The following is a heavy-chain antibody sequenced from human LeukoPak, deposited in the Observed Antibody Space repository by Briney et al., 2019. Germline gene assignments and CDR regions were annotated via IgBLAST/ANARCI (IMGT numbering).Heavy chain of an antibody. Sequence: GGSLRLSCAASGFTFSNAWMSWVCQAPGKGLEWVGRIKSKTDGGTTDYAAPVKGRFTISRDDSKNTLYLQMNSLKTEDTAVYYCTTREGYSSSWLDDYWGQGTLVTVSS. V-gene: IGHV3-15*01. CDR1: GFTFSNAW. CDR3: TTREGYSSSWLDDY. D-gene: IGHD6-13*01. J-gene: IGHJ4*02. CDR2: IKSKTDGGTT.